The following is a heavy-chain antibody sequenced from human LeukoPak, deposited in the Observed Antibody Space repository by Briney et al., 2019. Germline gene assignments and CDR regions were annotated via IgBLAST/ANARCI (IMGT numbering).Heavy chain of an antibody. CDR2: IVGSGSNT. D-gene: IGHD3-10*01. V-gene: IGHV3-23*01. Sequence: GGSLRLSCAASGFTFSSYAMSWVRQAPGKGLEWVSAIVGSGSNTYNADSVKGRSTISRDNSKNTLYLQIDSLGVEDTAVYYCAKGNYGSGSHHFDYWGQGTLVIVSS. CDR1: GFTFSSYA. J-gene: IGHJ4*02. CDR3: AKGNYGSGSHHFDY.